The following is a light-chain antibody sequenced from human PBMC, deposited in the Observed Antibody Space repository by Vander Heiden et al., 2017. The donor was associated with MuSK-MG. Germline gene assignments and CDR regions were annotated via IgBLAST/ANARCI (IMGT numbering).Light chain of an antibody. V-gene: IGLV3-25*03. J-gene: IGLJ1*01. CDR2: QDT. CDR1: AVAKQY. CDR3: QSTDSSGSSIYV. Sequence: SSELTQPPSVSVSPGQTARISCPGDAVAKQYAYWYQQKPGQAPVLIIYQDTERPSGIPERFSGSTSGTTVTLTISGVQAEDEADYYCQSTDSSGSSIYVFGSGTKLTVL.